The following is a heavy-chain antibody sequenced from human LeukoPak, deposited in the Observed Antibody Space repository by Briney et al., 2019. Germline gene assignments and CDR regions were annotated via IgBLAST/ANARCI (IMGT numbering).Heavy chain of an antibody. D-gene: IGHD6-19*01. CDR2: INPNTGAT. CDR1: GYTFTGYY. CDR3: ARDRVGSGWPRPFYFEF. V-gene: IGHV1-2*02. Sequence: ASVTVSCKPSGYTFTGYYLHWVRQAPGQALEWMGWINPNTGATVYAQNFQGRVTMSRDTSISTAYMDLSSLRSDDTAVYYCARDRVGSGWPRPFYFEFWGQGTLVTVSP. J-gene: IGHJ4*02.